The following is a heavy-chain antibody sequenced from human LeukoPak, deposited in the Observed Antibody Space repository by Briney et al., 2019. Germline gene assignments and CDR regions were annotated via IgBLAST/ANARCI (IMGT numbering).Heavy chain of an antibody. V-gene: IGHV4-61*02. CDR1: GGSISSGSYY. CDR2: IYTSGST. J-gene: IGHJ4*02. Sequence: SQTLSLTCTVSGGSISSGSYYWSWIRQPAGKGLEWIGRIYTSGSTNYNPSLKSRVTISVDTSKNQFSLKLSSVTAADTAVYYRARGGIAARRGSFDYWGQGTLVTVSS. CDR3: ARGGIAARRGSFDY. D-gene: IGHD6-6*01.